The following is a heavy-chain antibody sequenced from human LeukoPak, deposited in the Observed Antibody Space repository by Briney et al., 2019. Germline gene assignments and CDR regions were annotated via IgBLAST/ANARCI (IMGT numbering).Heavy chain of an antibody. CDR1: GYSISSGYY. J-gene: IGHJ4*02. D-gene: IGHD2-2*01. CDR3: ARYCSSTSCYSRGDY. V-gene: IGHV4-38-2*02. Sequence: SETLSLTCTVSGYSISSGYYWGWIRQPPGKGLEWIGSIYHSGSTYYNPSLKSRVTISVDTSKNQFSLKLSSVPAADTAVYYCARYCSSTSCYSRGDYRGQGTLVTVSS. CDR2: IYHSGST.